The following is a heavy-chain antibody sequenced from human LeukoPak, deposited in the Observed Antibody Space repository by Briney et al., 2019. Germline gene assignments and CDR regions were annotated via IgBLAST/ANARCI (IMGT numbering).Heavy chain of an antibody. Sequence: GGSLRLSCAASGFTFSSYGMHWVRQAPGKGLEWVAVIWYDGSNKYYADSVKGRFTISRDNSKNTLYLQMNSLRAEDTAVYYCAKVGLYDFWSGYPGHDAFDIWGQGTMVTVSS. D-gene: IGHD3-3*01. V-gene: IGHV3-33*06. J-gene: IGHJ3*02. CDR3: AKVGLYDFWSGYPGHDAFDI. CDR1: GFTFSSYG. CDR2: IWYDGSNK.